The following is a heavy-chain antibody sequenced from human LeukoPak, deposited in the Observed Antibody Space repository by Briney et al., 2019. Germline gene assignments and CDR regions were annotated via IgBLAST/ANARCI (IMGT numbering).Heavy chain of an antibody. CDR3: AKVAKYYYGSETYYFFEH. Sequence: QPGGSLRLSCAASGFTFTTYWMSWVRQAPGKGLEWVANINQDGIEKYYVDSVKGRFTISRDNAKNSLYLQMNSLRVGDTAVYYCAKVAKYYYGSETYYFFEHWGQGTPVTASS. V-gene: IGHV3-7*01. J-gene: IGHJ4*02. CDR1: GFTFTTYW. D-gene: IGHD3-10*01. CDR2: INQDGIEK.